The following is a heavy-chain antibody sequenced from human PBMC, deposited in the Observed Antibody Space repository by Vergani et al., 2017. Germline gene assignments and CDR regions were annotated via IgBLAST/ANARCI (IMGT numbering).Heavy chain of an antibody. CDR2: LSASDRRT. J-gene: IGHJ3*02. D-gene: IGHD6-19*01. V-gene: IGHV3-23*01. CDR1: GFTFSSYA. CDR3: AKVGRSEVAGTFGAFDI. Sequence: EVQLLESGGGLVQPGGSLRLSCAASGFTFSSYAMSRVRQAPGKGLEWVSTLSASDRRTHYADSVKGRFTISRDNSKNTLFLHMNSLRPEDTAVYYCAKVGRSEVAGTFGAFDIWGQGTMVTVSS.